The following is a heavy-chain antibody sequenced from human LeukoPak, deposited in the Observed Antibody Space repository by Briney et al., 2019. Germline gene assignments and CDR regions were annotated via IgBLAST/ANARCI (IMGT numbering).Heavy chain of an antibody. J-gene: IGHJ6*03. Sequence: GGSLSLSSAPSGFTFSSYAMSWVRQAPGQGLGWVSAIRGSSGSTYYADSVKGRFTISRDNSKNTLYLQMNSLRAEDTAVYYCAKARYPHYGSGSYYNVGYYYYMDVWGKGTTVTVSS. CDR3: AKARYPHYGSGSYYNVGYYYYMDV. D-gene: IGHD3-10*01. V-gene: IGHV3-23*01. CDR1: GFTFSSYA. CDR2: IRGSSGST.